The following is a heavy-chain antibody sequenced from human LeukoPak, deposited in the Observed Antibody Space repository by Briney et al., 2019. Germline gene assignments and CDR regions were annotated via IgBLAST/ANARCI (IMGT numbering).Heavy chain of an antibody. CDR1: GFTFSSYW. CDR3: ARGGSSGWYLFDY. D-gene: IGHD6-19*01. CDR2: INSDGSAT. J-gene: IGHJ4*02. V-gene: IGHV3-74*01. Sequence: PGGSLRLSCAASGFTFSSYWIHWVRQAPGKGLVWVSRINSDGSATTYADSVKGRFTISRDNAKNTLYLQMNSLRAEDTAVYYCARGGSSGWYLFDYWGQGTLVTVSS.